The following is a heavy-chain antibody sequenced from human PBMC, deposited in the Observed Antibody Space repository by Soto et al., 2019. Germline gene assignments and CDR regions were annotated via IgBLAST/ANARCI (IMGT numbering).Heavy chain of an antibody. CDR3: AKEGAGKWLVRYYGMDV. CDR2: ISGSGGST. CDR1: GFTFSSYA. D-gene: IGHD6-19*01. V-gene: IGHV3-23*01. Sequence: EVQLLESGGGLVQPGGSLRLSCAASGFTFSSYAMSWVRQAPGKGLEWVSAISGSGGSTYYADSVKGRFTISRDNSKNLLYPQMNSLRAEETAVYYCAKEGAGKWLVRYYGMDVWGHGTTVTVSS. J-gene: IGHJ6*02.